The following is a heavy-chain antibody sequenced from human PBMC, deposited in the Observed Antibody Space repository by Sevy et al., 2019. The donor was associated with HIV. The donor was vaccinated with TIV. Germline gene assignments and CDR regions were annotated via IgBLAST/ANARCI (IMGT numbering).Heavy chain of an antibody. V-gene: IGHV1-46*01. CDR2: INPSGGNT. D-gene: IGHD3-22*01. J-gene: IGHJ6*02. CDR3: ARDKDEVVVINYYYGMDV. CDR1: GYTFTSYY. Sequence: ASVNVSCKASGYTFTSYYMHWVRQAPGQGLEWMGIINPSGGNTSYAQKFQGRVTMTRDTSTSTVYMELSSLRSEDTAVYYCARDKDEVVVINYYYGMDVWGQGTTVTVSS.